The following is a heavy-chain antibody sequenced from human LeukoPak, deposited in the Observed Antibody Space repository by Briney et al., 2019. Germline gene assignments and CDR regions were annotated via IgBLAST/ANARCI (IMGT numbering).Heavy chain of an antibody. V-gene: IGHV3-23*01. CDR3: AKDTIYDSSGYYKKGYYFDY. D-gene: IGHD3-22*01. CDR2: ISGSGGST. Sequence: GGSLRLSCAASGFTFSSYAMSWVRQAPGKGLEWVSAISGSGGSTYYADSVKGRFTISRDNSKNTLYLKMNSLRAEDTAVYYCAKDTIYDSSGYYKKGYYFDYWGQGTLVTVSS. CDR1: GFTFSSYA. J-gene: IGHJ4*02.